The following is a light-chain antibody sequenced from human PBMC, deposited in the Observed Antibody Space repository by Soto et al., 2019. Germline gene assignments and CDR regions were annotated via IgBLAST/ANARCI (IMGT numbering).Light chain of an antibody. CDR3: QQYHNWPIT. CDR2: DAS. Sequence: EIVLPQSPGTLSLSPGESATLSCRASQSVSSSYLAWYRQKPGQAPRILMYDASTRATGIPARFSGSGSGTEFTLTISSLQSEDFAVYYCQQYHNWPITFGQGTRLEIK. CDR1: QSVSSSY. V-gene: IGKV3-15*01. J-gene: IGKJ5*01.